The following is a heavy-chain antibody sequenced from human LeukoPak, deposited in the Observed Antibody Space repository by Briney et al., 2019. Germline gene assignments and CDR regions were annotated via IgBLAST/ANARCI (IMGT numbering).Heavy chain of an antibody. CDR2: INSDGSST. D-gene: IGHD3-22*01. Sequence: GGSLRLSCAASGFTFSSYWMHWVRQAPGKGLVWVSRINSDGSSTSYADSVKGRLTISRDNAKNTLYLQMNSLRAEDTAVYYCARDYYDSSDLDYWGQGTLVTVSS. V-gene: IGHV3-74*01. CDR1: GFTFSSYW. J-gene: IGHJ4*02. CDR3: ARDYYDSSDLDY.